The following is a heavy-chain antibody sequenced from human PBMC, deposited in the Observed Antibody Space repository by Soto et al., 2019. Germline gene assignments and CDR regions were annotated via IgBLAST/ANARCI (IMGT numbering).Heavy chain of an antibody. CDR3: ARSFSIVVVVAADRGYFDL. Sequence: GGSLRLSCAASGFTFSSYWMSWVRQAPGKGLEWVANIKQDGSEKYYVDSVKGRFTISRDNAKNSLYLQMNSLRAEDTAVYYCARSFSIVVVVAADRGYFDLWGRGTLVTVSS. CDR2: IKQDGSEK. J-gene: IGHJ2*01. V-gene: IGHV3-7*01. D-gene: IGHD2-15*01. CDR1: GFTFSSYW.